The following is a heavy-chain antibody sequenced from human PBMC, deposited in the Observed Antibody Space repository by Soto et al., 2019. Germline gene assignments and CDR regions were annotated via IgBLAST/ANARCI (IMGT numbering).Heavy chain of an antibody. Sequence: EIQLLESGGGFVQPGGSLRLSCAASGFTFGSYAMSWVRQAPGKGLEWVSTIGASSGDAHYADSVKGRFTVSRDNSKNTLSVQMDSLRVEDTALYYCAKDGGSVCSGGTCYFQAPDYWGQGTLVTVSS. D-gene: IGHD2-15*01. CDR1: GFTFGSYA. J-gene: IGHJ4*02. CDR2: IGASSGDA. CDR3: AKDGGSVCSGGTCYFQAPDY. V-gene: IGHV3-23*01.